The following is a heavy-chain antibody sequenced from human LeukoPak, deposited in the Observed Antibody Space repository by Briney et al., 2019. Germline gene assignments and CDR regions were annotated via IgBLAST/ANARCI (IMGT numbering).Heavy chain of an antibody. V-gene: IGHV1-69*13. CDR2: IIPIFGTA. CDR1: GGTFSSYA. CDR3: ARDGYCSSTSCYSPTYYYYGMDV. J-gene: IGHJ6*02. Sequence: SVKVSCKASGGTFSSYAISWVRQAPGQGLEWMGGIIPIFGTANYAQKFQGRVTITADESTSTAYMELSSLRSEDTAVYYCARDGYCSSTSCYSPTYYYYGMDVWGQGTTVTVSS. D-gene: IGHD2-2*03.